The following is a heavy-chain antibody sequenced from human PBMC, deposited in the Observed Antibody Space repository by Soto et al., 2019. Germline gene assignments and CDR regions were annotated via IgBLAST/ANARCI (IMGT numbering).Heavy chain of an antibody. CDR2: IYYSGST. CDR3: ARGTTVTLGDDYGMDV. J-gene: IGHJ6*02. Sequence: SETLSLTCTVSGGSISSGDYYWSWNRQPPGKGLEWIGYIYYSGSTYYNPSLKSRVTISVDTSKNQFSLKLSSVTAADTAVYYCARGTTVTLGDDYGMDVWGQGTTVT. V-gene: IGHV4-30-4*01. CDR1: GGSISSGDYY. D-gene: IGHD4-4*01.